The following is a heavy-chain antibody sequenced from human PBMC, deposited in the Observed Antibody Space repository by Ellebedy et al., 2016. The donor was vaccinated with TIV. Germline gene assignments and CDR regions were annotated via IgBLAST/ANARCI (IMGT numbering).Heavy chain of an antibody. Sequence: GESLKISXAASGFTFSSYSMNWVRQAPGKGLEWVSSISSSSSTIYYADSVKGRFTISRDNAKNSLYLQMNSLRAEDTAVYYCARLAIFANTRYYYYYMDVWGKGTTVTVSS. CDR3: ARLAIFANTRYYYYYMDV. CDR1: GFTFSSYS. D-gene: IGHD3-3*01. V-gene: IGHV3-48*01. CDR2: ISSSSSTI. J-gene: IGHJ6*03.